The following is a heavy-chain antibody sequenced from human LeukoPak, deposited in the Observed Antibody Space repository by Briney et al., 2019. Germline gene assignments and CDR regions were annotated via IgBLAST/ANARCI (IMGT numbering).Heavy chain of an antibody. Sequence: GGSLRLSCAASGFTFGSYAMNWARQAPGKGLEWVASVNHNGNVNYYVDSVKGRFTISRDNAKNSLYLQMSNLRAEDTAVYFCARGGGLDVWGQGATVTVSS. D-gene: IGHD3-16*01. J-gene: IGHJ6*02. V-gene: IGHV3-7*03. CDR3: ARGGGLDV. CDR1: GFTFGSYA. CDR2: VNHNGNVN.